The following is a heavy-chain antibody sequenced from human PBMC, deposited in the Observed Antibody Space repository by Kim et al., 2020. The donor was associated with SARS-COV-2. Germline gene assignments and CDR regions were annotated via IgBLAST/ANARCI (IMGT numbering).Heavy chain of an antibody. CDR1: GFTFSSYS. D-gene: IGHD2-2*01. CDR3: ARGPVPAAMTVLDY. V-gene: IGHV3-21*01. Sequence: GGSLRLSCAASGFTFSSYSMNWVRQAPGKGLEWVSSISSSSSYIYYADSVKGRFTISRDNAKNSLYLQMNSLRAEDTAVYYCARGPVPAAMTVLDYWGQGTLVNVSS. J-gene: IGHJ4*02. CDR2: ISSSSSYI.